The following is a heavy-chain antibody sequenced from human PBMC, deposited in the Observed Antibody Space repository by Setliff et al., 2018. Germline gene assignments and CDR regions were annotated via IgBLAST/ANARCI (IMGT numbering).Heavy chain of an antibody. J-gene: IGHJ4*01. CDR1: GGSFSGYY. CDR2: INHSGST. CDR3: ARVDNFWSGPIDY. V-gene: IGHV4-34*01. Sequence: PSETLSLTCAVYGGSFSGYYWSWIRQPPGKGLEWIGEINHSGSTNYNPSLKSRVTISVDTSKNQFSLKLSSVTAADTAVYYCARVDNFWSGPIDYWGQERWSPSPQ. D-gene: IGHD3-3*01.